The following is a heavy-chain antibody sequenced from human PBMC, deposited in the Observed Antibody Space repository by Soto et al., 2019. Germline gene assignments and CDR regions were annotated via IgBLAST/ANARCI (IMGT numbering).Heavy chain of an antibody. V-gene: IGHV5-10-1*01. Sequence: PGESLKISCKGSGYSFTSYWIIWVRQVPGKGLEWMGMIDPSDSDANYSPSFQGHVTISVDKSISTAYLQWSSLRASDTAMYYCARGGVSTRTFDYWGPGTPVTVPQ. CDR2: IDPSDSDA. J-gene: IGHJ4*02. CDR3: ARGGVSTRTFDY. CDR1: GYSFTSYW. D-gene: IGHD3-3*01.